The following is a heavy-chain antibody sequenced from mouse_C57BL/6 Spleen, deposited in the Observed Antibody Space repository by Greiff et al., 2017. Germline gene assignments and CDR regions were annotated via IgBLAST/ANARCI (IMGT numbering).Heavy chain of an antibody. CDR3: ARSYYYAMDY. J-gene: IGHJ4*01. V-gene: IGHV1-18*01. CDR1: GYTFTDYN. CDR2: INPNNGGT. Sequence: VQLQQSGPELVKPGASVKIPCKASGYTFTDYNMDWVKQSHGKSLEWIGDINPNNGGTIYNQKFKGKATLTVEKSSSTAYMELRSLTSEDTAVYYCARSYYYAMDYWGQGTSVTVSS.